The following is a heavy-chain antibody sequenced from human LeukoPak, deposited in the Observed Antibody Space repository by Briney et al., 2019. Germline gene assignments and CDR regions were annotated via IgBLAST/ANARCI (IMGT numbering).Heavy chain of an antibody. Sequence: ASVKVSCKASGYTFSSHDINWVRQAPGQGLEWMGWMNPNSANTGYAQKFQGRVTMTRNTSISTAYMELSSLRSEDTAVYYCARTYNSSWYDWFDPWGQGTLVTVSS. J-gene: IGHJ5*02. CDR2: MNPNSANT. V-gene: IGHV1-8*01. CDR3: ARTYNSSWYDWFDP. D-gene: IGHD6-13*01. CDR1: GYTFSSHD.